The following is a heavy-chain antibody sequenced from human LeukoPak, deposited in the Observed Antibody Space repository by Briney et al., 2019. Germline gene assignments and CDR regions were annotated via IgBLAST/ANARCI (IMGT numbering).Heavy chain of an antibody. Sequence: PGGSLRLSCAASGFTFSSYAMSWVRQAPGKGLEWVSAISGSGGSTYYADSVKGRFTISRDNSKNTLYLQMTSLRAEDTAVYYCAKVKKIGYSYGLLDYWGQGTLVTVSS. D-gene: IGHD5-18*01. J-gene: IGHJ4*02. CDR1: GFTFSSYA. CDR3: AKVKKIGYSYGLLDY. V-gene: IGHV3-23*01. CDR2: ISGSGGST.